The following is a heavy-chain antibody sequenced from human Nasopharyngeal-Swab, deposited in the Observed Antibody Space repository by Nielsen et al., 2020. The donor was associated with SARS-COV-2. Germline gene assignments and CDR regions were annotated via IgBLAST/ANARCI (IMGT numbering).Heavy chain of an antibody. J-gene: IGHJ6*02. V-gene: IGHV3-48*03. D-gene: IGHD1-26*01. CDR1: GFTFSNYE. CDR2: ISSSGTTI. Sequence: GESLKISCAASGFTFSNYEMNWVRQAPGKGLESLSYISSSGTTIYYADSVKGRFTISRDNAKNSLYLQMSSLRAEDTAVYYCAREGVGAYYYYHHVDVWGQGTMVTVSS. CDR3: AREGVGAYYYYHHVDV.